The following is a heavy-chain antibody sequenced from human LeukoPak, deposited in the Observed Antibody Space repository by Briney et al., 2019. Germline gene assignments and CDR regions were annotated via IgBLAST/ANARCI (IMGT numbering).Heavy chain of an antibody. CDR1: GGSISSSSYY. CDR3: ARLPTGYPNWFDP. CDR2: IYYSGST. V-gene: IGHV4-39*01. J-gene: IGHJ5*02. Sequence: PSETLSLTCTVSGGSISSSSYYWGWIRQPPGKGLEWIGNIYYSGSTYYNPSLKSRVTISVDTSNNQFSLNLRSVTAADTAVYYCARLPTGYPNWFDPWGQGTLVTVSS. D-gene: IGHD2-15*01.